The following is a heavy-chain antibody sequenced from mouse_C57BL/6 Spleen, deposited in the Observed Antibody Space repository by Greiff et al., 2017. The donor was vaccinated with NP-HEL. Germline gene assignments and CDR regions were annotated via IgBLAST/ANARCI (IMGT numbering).Heavy chain of an antibody. J-gene: IGHJ2*01. CDR3: ASFPYDCDRGCDY. CDR1: GYAFSSSW. V-gene: IGHV1-82*01. D-gene: IGHD2-4*01. CDR2: IYPGDGDT. Sequence: VQLQQSGPELVKPGASVKISCKASGYAFSSSWMNWVKQRPGKGLEWIGRIYPGDGDTNYNGKFKGKATLTADKSSSTAYMQLSSLTSEDSAVSFCASFPYDCDRGCDYWGQGTTLTVSS.